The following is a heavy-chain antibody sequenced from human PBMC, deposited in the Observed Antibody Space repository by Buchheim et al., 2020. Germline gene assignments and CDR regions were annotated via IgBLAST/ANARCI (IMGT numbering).Heavy chain of an antibody. J-gene: IGHJ4*02. CDR2: IRMTDHST. Sequence: EVQLLESGGDLAQPGGSLRLSCAVSGLTLTGESMNWVRQAPGKGLEWVSAIRMTDHSTHYAASVKGRFTISSDKSKNTLYLQMNSLRAEDTAVYYCARGLRAEWVSRVYFDYWGQGTL. CDR1: GLTLTGES. CDR3: ARGLRAEWVSRVYFDY. V-gene: IGHV3-23*05. D-gene: IGHD5/OR15-5a*01.